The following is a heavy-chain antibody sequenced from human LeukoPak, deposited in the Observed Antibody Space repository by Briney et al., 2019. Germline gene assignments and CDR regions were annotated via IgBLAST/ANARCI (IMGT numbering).Heavy chain of an antibody. D-gene: IGHD6-13*01. CDR3: ARATPGYVSYYVDY. CDR2: IYHTGST. Sequence: KPSETLSLTCTVSGYSISSGFFWGWIRQPPGKGLEWIGSIYHTGSTYYNPSLKSRVTISVDTSKNQFSLKLSSVTAADTAVYYCARATPGYVSYYVDYWGQGTLVTVSS. CDR1: GYSISSGFF. V-gene: IGHV4-38-2*02. J-gene: IGHJ4*02.